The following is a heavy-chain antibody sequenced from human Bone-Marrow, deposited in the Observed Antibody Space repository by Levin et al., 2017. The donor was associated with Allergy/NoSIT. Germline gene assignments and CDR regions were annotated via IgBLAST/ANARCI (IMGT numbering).Heavy chain of an antibody. V-gene: IGHV4-59*01. CDR3: ARGGSGWYAGY. J-gene: IGHJ4*02. CDR2: TYYSGST. CDR1: GGSIRSYY. D-gene: IGHD6-19*01. Sequence: SQTLSLTCTVSGGSIRSYYWSWIRQPPGKGLEWIGYTYYSGSTNYSPSLKSRVTMWVDKSKNQVSLRLTSVTAADTAVYYCARGGSGWYAGYWGQGTLVTVSS.